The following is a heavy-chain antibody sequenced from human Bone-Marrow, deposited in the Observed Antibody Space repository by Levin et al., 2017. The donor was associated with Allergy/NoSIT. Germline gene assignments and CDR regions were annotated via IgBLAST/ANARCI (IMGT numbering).Heavy chain of an antibody. V-gene: IGHV3-9*01. J-gene: IGHJ5*01. CDR2: ITWNSDNI. CDR1: GFVFGDHA. Sequence: PGGSLRLSCVVSGFVFGDHAMHWVRQVPGKGLEWVSGITWNSDNIGQADSVKGRFTIYRDNAKNSLFLQMDSLRPEDTAFYYCAKSHDQFQYNWFDSWGQGTLVTVSS. D-gene: IGHD1-1*01. CDR3: AKSHDQFQYNWFDS.